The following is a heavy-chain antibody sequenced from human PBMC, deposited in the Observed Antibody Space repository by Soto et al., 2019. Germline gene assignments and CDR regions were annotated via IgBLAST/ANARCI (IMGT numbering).Heavy chain of an antibody. Sequence: SETLSLTCAVYGGSFSGYYWSWIRQPPGKGLEWIGEINHSGSTNYNPSLKSRVTISVDTSKNQFSLKLRSVTAADTAVYYCARGWPLYCSGGSCYVGSHYYYYGMDVWGQGTTVTVSS. V-gene: IGHV4-34*01. CDR2: INHSGST. J-gene: IGHJ6*02. D-gene: IGHD2-15*01. CDR1: GGSFSGYY. CDR3: ARGWPLYCSGGSCYVGSHYYYYGMDV.